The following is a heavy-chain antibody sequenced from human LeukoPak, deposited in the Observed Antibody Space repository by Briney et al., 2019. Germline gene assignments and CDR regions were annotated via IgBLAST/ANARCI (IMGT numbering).Heavy chain of an antibody. CDR3: ASTEYSSSFVYDY. V-gene: IGHV3-53*01. CDR2: IYSGGST. CDR1: GFTVSSNY. D-gene: IGHD6-6*01. J-gene: IGHJ4*02. Sequence: GGSLRLSCAASGFTVSSNYMSWVRQTPGKGLEWVSVIYSGGSTYYADSVKGRFTISRDNSKNTLYLQMNSLRAEDTAVYYCASTEYSSSFVYDYWGQGTLVTVSS.